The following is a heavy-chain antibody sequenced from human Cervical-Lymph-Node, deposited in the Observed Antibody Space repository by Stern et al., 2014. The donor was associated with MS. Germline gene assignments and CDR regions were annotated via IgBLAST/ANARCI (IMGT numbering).Heavy chain of an antibody. J-gene: IGHJ6*03. V-gene: IGHV3-9*01. CDR1: RFTFEDYA. CDR3: AKDTRAYYYYQMDV. D-gene: IGHD2-21*01. Sequence: EVQLVASGGGLVQPGRSLRLSCAASRFTFEDYAMHWVRQAPGKGLEWVSGISWNSATIGYADSVKGRFTISRDNAKNSLYLQMNNLRAEDTALYYCAKDTRAYYYYQMDVWGQGTTVTVSS. CDR2: ISWNSATI.